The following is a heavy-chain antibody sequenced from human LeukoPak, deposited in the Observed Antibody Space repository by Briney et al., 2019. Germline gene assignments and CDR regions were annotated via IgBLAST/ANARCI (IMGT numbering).Heavy chain of an antibody. CDR1: GGSISSGGYY. V-gene: IGHV4-31*03. D-gene: IGHD2-15*01. J-gene: IGHJ5*02. CDR2: IYYSGST. Sequence: SQTLSLTCTVSGGSISSGGYYWSWIRQHPGKGLEWIGYIYYSGSTYYNPSLKSRVTISVDTSKNQFSLKLSSVTAADTAVYYCARGPDIVVVVAATPNWFDPWGQGTLVTVSS. CDR3: ARGPDIVVVVAATPNWFDP.